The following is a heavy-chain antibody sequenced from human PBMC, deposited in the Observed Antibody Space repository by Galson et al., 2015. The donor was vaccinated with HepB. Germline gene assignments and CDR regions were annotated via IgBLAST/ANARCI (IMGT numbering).Heavy chain of an antibody. V-gene: IGHV3-21*01. D-gene: IGHD3-22*01. CDR2: ITSSSVT. Sequence: SLRLSCAASGFNFKTYCMHWVRQAPGKGLEWVSSITSSSVTYTSLTHYGDSVKSRFTVSRDNAKNSVFLQMNSLGADDTGIYYCARDPYDSSGSMFDFWGQGTPVTVSS. CDR3: ARDPYDSSGSMFDF. CDR1: GFNFKTYC. J-gene: IGHJ4*02.